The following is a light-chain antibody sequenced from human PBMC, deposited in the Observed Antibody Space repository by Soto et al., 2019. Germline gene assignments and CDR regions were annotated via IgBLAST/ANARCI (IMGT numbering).Light chain of an antibody. CDR1: SSDVGRYNY. CDR3: SSYTSDSTLV. J-gene: IGLJ2*01. Sequence: QSVLTQPASVSGSPGQSITISCTGTSSDVGRYNYVSWYQQHPGKAPKLMIFEVTNRPSGVSDRFSGSRSGNTASLTISGLQTEDEAYYYCSSYTSDSTLVFGGGTKLTVL. V-gene: IGLV2-14*01. CDR2: EVT.